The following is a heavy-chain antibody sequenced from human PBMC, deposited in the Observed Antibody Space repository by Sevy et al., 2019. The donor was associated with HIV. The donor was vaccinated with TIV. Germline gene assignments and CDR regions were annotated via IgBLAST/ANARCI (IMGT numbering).Heavy chain of an antibody. V-gene: IGHV4-4*07. CDR1: GGSISSYY. Sequence: SETLSLTCTVSGGSISSYYWSWIRQPAGKGLEWIGRIYTSGSTNYNPSLKSRVTMSVDTSKNQFSLKLSSVTAADTAVYYCARGDPYYYDSSGSYPFDYWGQGTLVTVSS. D-gene: IGHD3-22*01. CDR2: IYTSGST. CDR3: ARGDPYYYDSSGSYPFDY. J-gene: IGHJ4*02.